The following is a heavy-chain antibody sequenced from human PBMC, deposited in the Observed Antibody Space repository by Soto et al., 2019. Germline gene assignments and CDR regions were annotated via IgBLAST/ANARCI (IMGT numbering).Heavy chain of an antibody. J-gene: IGHJ4*02. CDR2: IYYSGST. V-gene: IGHV4-30-4*01. Sequence: PSETLSLTCTVSGGSISSGDYYWSWIRQPPGKGLEWIGYIYYSGSTDYNPSLKSRVTISLDTSKNQFSLKLSSVTAADTAVYYCARVLLVVVAMYNFDYWGQGTLVTVSS. CDR1: GGSISSGDYY. CDR3: ARVLLVVVAMYNFDY. D-gene: IGHD2-2*01.